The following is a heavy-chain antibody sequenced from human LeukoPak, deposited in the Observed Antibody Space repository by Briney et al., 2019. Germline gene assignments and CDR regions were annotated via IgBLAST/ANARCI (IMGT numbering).Heavy chain of an antibody. CDR3: ARVIGSSPWFDY. D-gene: IGHD6-13*01. CDR1: GGSISSSSYY. V-gene: IGHV4-39*07. CDR2: IYYSGST. Sequence: SETLSLTCTVSGGSISSSSYYWGWIRQPPGKGLEWIGSIYYSGSTYYNPSLKSRVTISVDTSKNRFSLKLSSVTAADTAVYYCARVIGSSPWFDYWGQGTLVTVSS. J-gene: IGHJ4*02.